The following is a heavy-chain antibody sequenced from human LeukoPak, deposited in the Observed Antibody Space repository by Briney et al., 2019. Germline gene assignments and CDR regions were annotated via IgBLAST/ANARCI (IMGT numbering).Heavy chain of an antibody. CDR3: AKVKQQQLVGGFDH. J-gene: IGHJ4*02. D-gene: IGHD6-13*01. CDR1: GFTFRYYA. Sequence: PGGSLRLSCAASGFTFRYYAMNWVRQAPGKGLEWVSVISDSGESTYYADSVKGRFTISRDNSKNTLYLQLNSLRVEDMAVYYCAKVKQQQLVGGFDHWGQGTLVTVSS. CDR2: ISDSGEST. V-gene: IGHV3-23*01.